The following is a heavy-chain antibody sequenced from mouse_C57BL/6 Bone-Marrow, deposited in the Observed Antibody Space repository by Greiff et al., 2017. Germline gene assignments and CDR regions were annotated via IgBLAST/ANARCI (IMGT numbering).Heavy chain of an antibody. V-gene: IGHV1-42*01. CDR3: ARTGGHYYGSSYWYFDV. CDR1: GYSFTGYY. J-gene: IGHJ1*03. Sequence: EVQVVESGPELVKPGASVKISCKASGYSFTGYYMNWVKQSPEKSLEWIGEINPSTGGTTYNQKFKAQATLPVDKCSSTAYMQIKSLTSEYSAVYYCARTGGHYYGSSYWYFDVWGTGTTVTVSS. CDR2: INPSTGGT. D-gene: IGHD1-1*01.